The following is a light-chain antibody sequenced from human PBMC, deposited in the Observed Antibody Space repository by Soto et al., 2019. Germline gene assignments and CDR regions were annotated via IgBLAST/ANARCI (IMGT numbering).Light chain of an antibody. V-gene: IGLV2-14*01. CDR2: EVS. CDR1: SSDIGSYNY. Sequence: QSALTQPASGSGSPGQSITISCTGASSDIGSYNYVSWYQQHLGKAPKLIIYEVSNRTSGVSNRLSGSKSGNTASLTISGLQTDDEADYYCSSYTGTTTVFGGGTKLTVL. CDR3: SSYTGTTTV. J-gene: IGLJ3*02.